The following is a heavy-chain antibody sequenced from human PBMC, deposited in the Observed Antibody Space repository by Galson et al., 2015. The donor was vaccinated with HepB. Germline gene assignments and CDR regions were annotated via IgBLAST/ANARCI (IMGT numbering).Heavy chain of an antibody. CDR1: GFTFTNAR. CDR2: IKNKVDGAST. D-gene: IGHD6-19*01. V-gene: IGHV3-15*01. Sequence: SLRLSCAASGFTFTNARMSWVRQAPGKGLEWVGRIKNKVDGASTDYAAPVKGRFTISRDDSKNTLYLQMNGLRAEDTAIYYCATGFKLAGAAWGQGTLVTVSS. J-gene: IGHJ5*02. CDR3: ATGFKLAGAA.